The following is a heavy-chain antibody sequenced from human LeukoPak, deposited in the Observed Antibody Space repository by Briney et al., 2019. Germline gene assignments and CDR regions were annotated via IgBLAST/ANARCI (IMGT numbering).Heavy chain of an antibody. D-gene: IGHD5-12*01. V-gene: IGHV3-48*02. CDR3: ARDRSGYDSLFDH. Sequence: PGGSLRLSCAASGFTFSSYAMSWVRQAPGKGLEWVSYISTSSRTIYYADSVKGRFTISRDNAKNSLYLQMNSLTDEDTAVYYCARDRSGYDSLFDHWGQGTLVTVSS. CDR2: ISTSSRTI. J-gene: IGHJ4*02. CDR1: GFTFSSYA.